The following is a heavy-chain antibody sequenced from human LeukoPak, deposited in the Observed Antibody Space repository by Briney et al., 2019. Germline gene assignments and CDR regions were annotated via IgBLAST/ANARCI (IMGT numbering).Heavy chain of an antibody. Sequence: VASVKVSCKASGGTFSTYAINWVRQAPGQGLEWMGGIIPIFATSNYAQKLQGRVTFTTDESTSTAYMELSSLRSEDTAVYYCARASCSRNSCYLFDYWGQGTLVTVSS. CDR2: IIPIFATS. V-gene: IGHV1-69*05. CDR3: ARASCSRNSCYLFDY. CDR1: GGTFSTYA. D-gene: IGHD2-2*01. J-gene: IGHJ4*02.